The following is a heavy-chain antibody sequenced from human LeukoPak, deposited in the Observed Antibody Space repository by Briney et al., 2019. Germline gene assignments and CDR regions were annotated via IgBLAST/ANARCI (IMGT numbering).Heavy chain of an antibody. CDR3: TRRRPFRYGSSWSFDY. Sequence: SETLSLTCGVSGGSISSSGYYWGWIRQPPGKGLEWIGSYSGDTYYNPSLKSRVTISVDTSKNQLSLKLRSVTAADTAVYYCTRRRPFRYGSSWSFDYWGQGTLVTVSS. D-gene: IGHD6-13*01. V-gene: IGHV4-39*01. J-gene: IGHJ4*02. CDR2: YSGDT. CDR1: GGSISSSGYY.